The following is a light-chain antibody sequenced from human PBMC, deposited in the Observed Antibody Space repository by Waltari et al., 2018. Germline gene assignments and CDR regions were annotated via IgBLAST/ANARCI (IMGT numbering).Light chain of an antibody. Sequence: DIQMTQSLSTLSASVVDRVTITCRASQSISGWLAWYQQKPGKAPNLLIYKASSLEGGVPSRFSASGFGTEFTLTINSLQPDDLATYYCQQYNSYPGTFGQGTKVEIK. CDR2: KAS. V-gene: IGKV1-5*03. CDR1: QSISGW. CDR3: QQYNSYPGT. J-gene: IGKJ1*01.